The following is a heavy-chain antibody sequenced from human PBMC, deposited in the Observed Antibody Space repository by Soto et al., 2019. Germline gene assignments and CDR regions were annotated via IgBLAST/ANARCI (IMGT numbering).Heavy chain of an antibody. D-gene: IGHD5-18*01. CDR2: INHSGST. J-gene: IGHJ6*02. V-gene: IGHV4-34*01. CDR1: GGSFSGYY. Sequence: SETLSLTCAVYGGSFSGYYWSWIRQPPGKGLEWIGEINHSGSTNYNPSLKSRVTISVDTSKNQFSLKLSSVTAANTAVYYCARGGYSYGYYYYYGMDVWGQGTTVTVSS. CDR3: ARGGYSYGYYYYYGMDV.